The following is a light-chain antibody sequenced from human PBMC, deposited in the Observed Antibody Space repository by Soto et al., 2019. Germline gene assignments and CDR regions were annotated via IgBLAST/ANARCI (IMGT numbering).Light chain of an antibody. J-gene: IGLJ1*01. V-gene: IGLV2-14*01. CDR2: DVS. CDR3: PSYTSSSTPYV. Sequence: QSVLTQPASVSGSPGQSITSSCAGTSSDVGGYTYVSWYQQHPGKAPKLMIYDVSNRPSGVSNRFSGSKSGNTASLTISGLQAEDEADYYCPSYTSSSTPYVFGGGTKVTVL. CDR1: SSDVGGYTY.